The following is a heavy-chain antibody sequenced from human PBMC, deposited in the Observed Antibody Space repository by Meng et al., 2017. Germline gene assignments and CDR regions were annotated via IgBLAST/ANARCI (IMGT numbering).Heavy chain of an antibody. CDR2: ISWNSGSI. V-gene: IGHV3-9*01. Sequence: GGSLRLSCAVSGFTFDDYAMHWVRQAPGKGLGWVSGISWNSGSIGYADSVKGRFTISRDNAKNSLYLQMNSLRAEDTALYYCAKDIRGYSNLYGMDFWGQGTTVTVSS. J-gene: IGHJ6*02. CDR3: AKDIRGYSNLYGMDF. D-gene: IGHD4-11*01. CDR1: GFTFDDYA.